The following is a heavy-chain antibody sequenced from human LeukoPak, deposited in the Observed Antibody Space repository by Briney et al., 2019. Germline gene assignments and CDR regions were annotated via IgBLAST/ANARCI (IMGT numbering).Heavy chain of an antibody. Sequence: SETLSLTCTVSGASIGSYYWSWIRQPPGKELEWIGSIYGSGTTYYDPPLRSRVSISADTSKNHFSLELSSVTAADTAVYYCASVGGGSPYWGQGTLVTVSS. D-gene: IGHD3-16*01. V-gene: IGHV4-59*08. CDR2: IYGSGTT. CDR3: ASVGGGSPY. CDR1: GASIGSYY. J-gene: IGHJ4*02.